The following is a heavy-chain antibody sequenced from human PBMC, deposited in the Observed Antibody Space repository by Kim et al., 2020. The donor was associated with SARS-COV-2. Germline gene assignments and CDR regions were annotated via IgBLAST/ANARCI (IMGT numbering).Heavy chain of an antibody. J-gene: IGHJ5*02. D-gene: IGHD3-10*01. CDR1: GFTFSSYG. CDR3: ARDGAEVRGVTGWFDP. V-gene: IGHV3-33*01. Sequence: GGSLRLSCAASGFTFSSYGMHWVRQAPGKGLEWVAVIWYDGSNKYYADSVKGRFTISRDNSKNTLYLQMNSLRAEDTAVYYCARDGAEVRGVTGWFDPWGQGALVTVSS. CDR2: IWYDGSNK.